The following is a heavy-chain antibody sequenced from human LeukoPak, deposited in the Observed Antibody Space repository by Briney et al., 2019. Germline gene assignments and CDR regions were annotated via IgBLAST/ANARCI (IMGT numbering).Heavy chain of an antibody. Sequence: GESLKISCKGSGYSFTSYWLGWVRQMPGKGLEWNGIIYPGYSDTRSCPSFQGQVTISADKSISPAYLQWSSLKASDTAMYYCASVPYSLGDYWGQGTLVTASS. CDR1: GYSFTSYW. J-gene: IGHJ4*02. D-gene: IGHD4-11*01. V-gene: IGHV5-51*01. CDR2: IYPGYSDT. CDR3: ASVPYSLGDY.